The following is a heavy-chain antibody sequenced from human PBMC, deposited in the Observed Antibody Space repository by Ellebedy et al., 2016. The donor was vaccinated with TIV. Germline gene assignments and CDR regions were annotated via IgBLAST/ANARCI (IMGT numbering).Heavy chain of an antibody. CDR3: AKGPYSSGWTGDI. D-gene: IGHD6-19*01. Sequence: GESLKISXAASGFTFSNYGMSWVRQAPGKGLEWVSYISSGSSTIYYADSVKGRFTISRDNSKNTLYLQMNSLRAEDTAVYYCAKGPYSSGWTGDIWGQGTMVTVSS. CDR1: GFTFSNYG. CDR2: ISSGSSTI. J-gene: IGHJ3*02. V-gene: IGHV3-48*01.